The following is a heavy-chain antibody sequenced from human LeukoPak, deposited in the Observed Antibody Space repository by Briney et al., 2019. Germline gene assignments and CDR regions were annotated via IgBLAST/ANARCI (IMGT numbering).Heavy chain of an antibody. CDR2: IYYSGST. CDR3: AGEACHQDLDY. V-gene: IGHV4-59*01. CDR1: GGSISSYY. Sequence: SETLSLTCTVSGGSISSYYWSWIRQPPGKGLEWVGYIYYSGSTNYIPSLTSGVTISVGTYKNQFSLTLSYVTAVRTPGCYCAGEACHQDLDYWGQGTLVTVSS. J-gene: IGHJ4*02.